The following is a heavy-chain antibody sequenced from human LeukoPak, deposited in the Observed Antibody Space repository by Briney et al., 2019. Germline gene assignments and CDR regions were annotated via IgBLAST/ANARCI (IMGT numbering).Heavy chain of an antibody. CDR3: ARAGVWDYSDSSGYHNAAFDI. V-gene: IGHV1-2*02. CDR1: GYTFTDYY. J-gene: IGHJ3*02. D-gene: IGHD3-22*01. Sequence: ASVKVSCKASGYTFTDYYMHWVRQAPGQGLEWMGWINPSSGGTNYAQKFQGRGTVTRDTSISTAYRDLSRLRSDDTAVYYCARAGVWDYSDSSGYHNAAFDIWGQGTMVTVPS. CDR2: INPSSGGT.